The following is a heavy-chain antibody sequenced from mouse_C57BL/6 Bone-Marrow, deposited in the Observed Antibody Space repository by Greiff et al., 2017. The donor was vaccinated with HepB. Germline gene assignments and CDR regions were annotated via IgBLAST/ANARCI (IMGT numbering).Heavy chain of an antibody. Sequence: EVQRVESGGGLVKPGGSLKLSCAASGFTFSSYTMSWVRQTPEKRLEWVATISSGGGNTYYPDSVKGRFTISRDNAKNSLYLQMSSLRSEDTALYYGVRGGNFDYWGQGTTLTVSS. J-gene: IGHJ2*01. CDR1: GFTFSSYT. CDR2: ISSGGGNT. V-gene: IGHV5-9*03. CDR3: VRGGNFDY.